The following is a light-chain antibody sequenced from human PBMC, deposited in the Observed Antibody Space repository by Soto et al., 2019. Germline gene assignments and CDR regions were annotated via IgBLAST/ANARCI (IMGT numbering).Light chain of an antibody. CDR1: SSYVGHYDY. CDR3: SSYTSSSTLV. CDR2: DVT. J-gene: IGLJ1*01. V-gene: IGLV2-14*03. Sequence: SVLTPPASVSGSPGQSITISCTGSSSYVGHYDYVSWFQQHPGRAPTLLIYDVTYRPSGVSNRFSGAKSGSTASLTISGLQAEDGADYYCSSYTSSSTLVFGTGTKVTVL.